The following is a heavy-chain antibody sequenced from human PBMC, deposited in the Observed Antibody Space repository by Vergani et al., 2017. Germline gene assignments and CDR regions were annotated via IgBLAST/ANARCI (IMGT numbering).Heavy chain of an antibody. CDR3: ARLRDFWSGYYTGSDAFDI. D-gene: IGHD3-3*01. V-gene: IGHV4-4*07. Sequence: QVQMQESGPGLVKTSETLSLTCSASGTPISYWCWSWLRQPAGKGLEWIGRLCPSGSTNYKPSLKSRVTMSIDTSKNQFSLKLSSVTAADPAVYYCARLRDFWSGYYTGSDAFDIWGQGTMVTVSS. CDR1: GTPISYWC. CDR2: LCPSGST. J-gene: IGHJ3*02.